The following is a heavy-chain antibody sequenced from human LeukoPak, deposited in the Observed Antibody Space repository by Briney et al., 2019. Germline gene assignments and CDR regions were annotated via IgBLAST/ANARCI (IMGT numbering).Heavy chain of an antibody. CDR2: FDPEDGET. Sequence: ASVKVSCKVSGYTLTELSMHWVRQAPGKGLEWMGGFDPEDGETIYAQKFQGRVTMTEDTSTDTAYMELSSLRSEDTAVYYCATDLKLWFGESYAFDIWGQGTMVTVSS. J-gene: IGHJ3*02. CDR1: GYTLTELS. D-gene: IGHD3-10*01. V-gene: IGHV1-24*01. CDR3: ATDLKLWFGESYAFDI.